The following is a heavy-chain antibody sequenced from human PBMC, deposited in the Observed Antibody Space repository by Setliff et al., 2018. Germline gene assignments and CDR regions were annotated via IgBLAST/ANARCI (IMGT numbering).Heavy chain of an antibody. V-gene: IGHV1-2*02. CDR2: IIPRTGGT. CDR3: AKGGGRLSISQSYFHMDV. CDR1: GGTFSSYA. J-gene: IGHJ6*03. Sequence: ASVKVSCKASGGTFSSYAISWVRQAPGQGLEWMGGIIPRTGGTNLPQRFQGRVTMTRDTSMKTAFLEMSGLTSDDTAIFYCAKGGGRLSISQSYFHMDVWGAGTTVTVSS. D-gene: IGHD3-16*01.